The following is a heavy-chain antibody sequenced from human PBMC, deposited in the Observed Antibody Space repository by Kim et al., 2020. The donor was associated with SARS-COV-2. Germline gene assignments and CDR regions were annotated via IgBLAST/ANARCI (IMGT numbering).Heavy chain of an antibody. CDR2: VWFDGSAK. J-gene: IGHJ4*02. V-gene: IGHV3-33*01. CDR3: ARRATNSFDY. Sequence: GGSLRLSCAASGFTFSSYGMHWVRQAPGRGLEWVSVVWFDGSAKYYADSVRGRFTISRDNSKNILYLQMNSLRAEDTALYYCARRATNSFDYWGQGTLVTVSS. CDR1: GFTFSSYG.